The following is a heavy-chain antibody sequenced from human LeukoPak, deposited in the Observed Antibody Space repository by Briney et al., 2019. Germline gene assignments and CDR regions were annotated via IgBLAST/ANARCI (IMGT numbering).Heavy chain of an antibody. Sequence: GASVKVSCKASGGTFSSYAISWVRQAPGQGLEWMGGIIPIFGTANYAQKFQGRVTITADESTSTAYMELRSLRSDDTAVYYCARVLASGYARFDPWGQGTLVTVSS. V-gene: IGHV1-69*13. CDR3: ARVLASGYARFDP. CDR2: IIPIFGTA. D-gene: IGHD5-12*01. J-gene: IGHJ5*02. CDR1: GGTFSSYA.